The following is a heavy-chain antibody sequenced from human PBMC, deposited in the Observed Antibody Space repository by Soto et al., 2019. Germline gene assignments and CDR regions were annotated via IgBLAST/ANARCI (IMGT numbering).Heavy chain of an antibody. CDR1: GFTFSTYA. CDR3: AKNLGSGWRSKVN. J-gene: IGHJ4*01. V-gene: IGHV3-23*01. Sequence: PGALRRLSCAASGFTFSTYAMSWVRQAPGKGLKRVSATVAGGGSTYYADSVKGRCTNSGDKSKSTLYLQRCGLRAKDTAFYYWAKNLGSGWRSKVNRGHGAQVTVSS. CDR2: TVAGGGST. D-gene: IGHD6-19*01.